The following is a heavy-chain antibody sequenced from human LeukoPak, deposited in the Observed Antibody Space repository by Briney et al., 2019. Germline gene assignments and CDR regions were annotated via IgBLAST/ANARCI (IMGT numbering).Heavy chain of an antibody. Sequence: SQTLSLTCAISGDSVSSKSAAWNWIRQSPSRGLEWLGRTYQRSKWFNDYAVFLKSRISIKADTSKNQFSMQLNSVTPEDTAVYYCARMVGGSPDHWGQGTLVTVSS. CDR2: TYQRSKWFN. D-gene: IGHD2-15*01. CDR3: ARMVGGSPDH. CDR1: GDSVSSKSAA. J-gene: IGHJ4*02. V-gene: IGHV6-1*01.